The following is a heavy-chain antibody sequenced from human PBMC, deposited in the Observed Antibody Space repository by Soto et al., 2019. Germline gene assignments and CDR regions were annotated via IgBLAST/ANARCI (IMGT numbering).Heavy chain of an antibody. V-gene: IGHV3-23*01. D-gene: IGHD6-6*01. CDR1: GFTFSSYA. CDR2: ISGSGGST. J-gene: IGHJ4*02. CDR3: AKSASIAARLGDYFDY. Sequence: GGSLRLSCAASGFTFSSYAMSWVRQAPGKGLEWVSAISGSGGSTYYADSVKGRFTISRDNSKNTLYLQMNSLRAEDTAIYYCAKSASIAARLGDYFDYWGQGTLVTVSS.